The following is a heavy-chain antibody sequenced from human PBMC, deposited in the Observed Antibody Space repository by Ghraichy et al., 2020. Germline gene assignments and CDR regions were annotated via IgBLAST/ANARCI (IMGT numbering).Heavy chain of an antibody. V-gene: IGHV1-24*01. J-gene: IGHJ2*01. CDR2: FDPEDGET. Sequence: ASVKVSCKVSGYTLTELSMHWVRQAPGKGLEWMGGFDPEDGETIYAQKFQGRVTMTEDTSTDTAYMELSSLRSEDTAVYYCATDLVSYYDSSGLDFDLWGRGTLVTVSS. CDR1: GYTLTELS. D-gene: IGHD3-22*01. CDR3: ATDLVSYYDSSGLDFDL.